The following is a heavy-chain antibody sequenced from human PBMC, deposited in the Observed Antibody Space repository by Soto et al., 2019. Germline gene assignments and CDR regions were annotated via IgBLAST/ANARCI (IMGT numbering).Heavy chain of an antibody. Sequence: QVQLVQSGAEVKKPGASVKVSCKASGYTVTGYYMHWVRQAHGQGLEWMGWINPNSGGTNYGQKFQGWVTMTRDTSISTAYMELSRLRSDDTAVYYCARSVGAAASWFDPWGQGTLVTVS. CDR3: ARSVGAAASWFDP. CDR1: GYTVTGYY. D-gene: IGHD6-13*01. V-gene: IGHV1-2*04. J-gene: IGHJ5*02. CDR2: INPNSGGT.